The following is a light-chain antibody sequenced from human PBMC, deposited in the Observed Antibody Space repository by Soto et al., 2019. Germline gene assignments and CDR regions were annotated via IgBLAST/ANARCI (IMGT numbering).Light chain of an antibody. Sequence: EIVLTQSPGTVSLSPGERATLSCRASQSVTSRYLAWYQQKPGQAPRLLIYGASNRATGIPDRFSGSWSGTDFSLTIIRLKPEDFAVYYCQQYGSSSQFGGGIKVEIK. CDR1: QSVTSRY. V-gene: IGKV3-20*01. J-gene: IGKJ4*02. CDR2: GAS. CDR3: QQYGSSSQ.